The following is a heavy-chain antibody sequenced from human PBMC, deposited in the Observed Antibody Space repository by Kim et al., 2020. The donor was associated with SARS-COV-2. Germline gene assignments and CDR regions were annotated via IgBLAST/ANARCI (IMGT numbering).Heavy chain of an antibody. V-gene: IGHV3-48*01. CDR3: ARDQIEVDTYYGSGSSFDY. D-gene: IGHD3-10*01. J-gene: IGHJ4*02. CDR2: ISSSSSTI. CDR1: GFTFSSYS. Sequence: GGSLRLSCAASGFTFSSYSMNWVRQAPGKGLEWVSYISSSSSTIYYADSVKGRFTISRDNAKNSLYLQMNSLRAEDTAVYYCARDQIEVDTYYGSGSSFDYWGQGTLVTVSS.